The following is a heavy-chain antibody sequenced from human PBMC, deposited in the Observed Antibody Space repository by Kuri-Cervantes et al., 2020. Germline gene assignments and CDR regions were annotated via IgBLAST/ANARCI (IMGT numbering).Heavy chain of an antibody. Sequence: ASVKVSCKASGYTFTSYAMHWVRQAPGQRLEWMGWINAGNGNTKYSQNLQGRVTFTRDTSASTAYMDLSSLRSEDTAVYYCARARPNLGELSFNPRWGSMDVWGKGTTVTVSS. CDR3: ARARPNLGELSFNPRWGSMDV. CDR1: GYTFTSYA. D-gene: IGHD3-16*02. CDR2: INAGNGNT. V-gene: IGHV1-3*01. J-gene: IGHJ6*04.